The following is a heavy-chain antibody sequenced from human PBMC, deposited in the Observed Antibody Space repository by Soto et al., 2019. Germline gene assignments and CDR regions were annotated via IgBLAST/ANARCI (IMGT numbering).Heavy chain of an antibody. CDR3: ARVVYSNVWIFYY. J-gene: IGHJ4*01. D-gene: IGHD6-19*01. V-gene: IGHV3-7*01. Sequence: GRSLRLSWAASVFIFGNFWMSWAGQPPGKGLEWVANIKQDGSEKYYVDSVKGRFTLSRDNAKNSLHLQMNSLKAEDTAMYLCARVVYSNVWIFYYWGQGTLVTVSS. CDR1: VFIFGNFW. CDR2: IKQDGSEK.